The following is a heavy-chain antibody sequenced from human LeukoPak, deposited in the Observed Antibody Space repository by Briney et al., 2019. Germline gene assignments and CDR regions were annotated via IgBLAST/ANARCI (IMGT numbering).Heavy chain of an antibody. CDR3: ARGPSITMVRGVIIRSGAFDI. V-gene: IGHV4-31*03. J-gene: IGHJ3*02. D-gene: IGHD3-10*01. Sequence: SQTLALTCTVSGGSISSGGYYWSWIRQHPGKGLEWIGDIYYSGSTYYNPSLKSRVTISVDTSKNQFSLKLSSVTAADTAVYYCARGPSITMVRGVIIRSGAFDIWGQGTMVTVSS. CDR2: IYYSGST. CDR1: GGSISSGGYY.